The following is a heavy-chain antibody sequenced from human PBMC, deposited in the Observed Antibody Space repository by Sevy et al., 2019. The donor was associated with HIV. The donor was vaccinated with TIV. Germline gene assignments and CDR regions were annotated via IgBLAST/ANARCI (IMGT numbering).Heavy chain of an antibody. V-gene: IGHV3-15*01. J-gene: IGHJ4*02. CDR3: TTLIAVAGTVVID. Sequence: GGSLRLSCAASGFTFSNAWMSWVRQAPGKGLEWVGRIKSKTDGGTTDYAAPVKGRFTISRDDTKNTLYLQMNSLKTEDTAVYYCTTLIAVAGTVVIDWGQGTLVTVSS. D-gene: IGHD6-19*01. CDR1: GFTFSNAW. CDR2: IKSKTDGGTT.